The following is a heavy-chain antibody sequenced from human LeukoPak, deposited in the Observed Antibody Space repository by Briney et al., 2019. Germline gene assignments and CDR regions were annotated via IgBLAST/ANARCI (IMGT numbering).Heavy chain of an antibody. CDR1: GGSISSYY. Sequence: KSSETLSLTCTVSGGSISSYYWSWIRQPPGKGLEWIGYIYYSGSTNYNPSLKSRVTISVDTSKNQFSLKLSSVTAADTAVYYCASRRAFKWELPYRYWGQGTLVTVSS. D-gene: IGHD1-26*01. J-gene: IGHJ4*02. CDR2: IYYSGST. V-gene: IGHV4-59*08. CDR3: ASRRAFKWELPYRY.